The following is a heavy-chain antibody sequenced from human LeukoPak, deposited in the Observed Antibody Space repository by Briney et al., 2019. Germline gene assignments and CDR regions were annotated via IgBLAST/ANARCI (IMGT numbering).Heavy chain of an antibody. CDR1: GFIFSSYA. V-gene: IGHV3-30*04. CDR3: GRDTDFDY. J-gene: IGHJ4*02. Sequence: SGGSLRLSCAASGFIFSSYAMHWVRQAPGKGLEWVAVISYDGSNKYYADSVKGRVTISRDNSKNTLYLQMNSLRAEDTAVYYCGRDTDFDYWGQGTLVTVSS. CDR2: ISYDGSNK.